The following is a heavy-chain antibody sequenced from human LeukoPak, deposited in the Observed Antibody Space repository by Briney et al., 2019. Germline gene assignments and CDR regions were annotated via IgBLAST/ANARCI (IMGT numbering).Heavy chain of an antibody. Sequence: PSETLSLTCTVSDGSISSCYWSWVRQPAGKGLEWIGRIYTSGTTDDNPSLKSRVTISVDTSKNQVSLKLSSVTAADTAVYYCARIDRYCSSSCSYPFDHWGQGTLVTAPS. D-gene: IGHD2-2*01. CDR3: ARIDRYCSSSCSYPFDH. CDR2: IYTSGTT. V-gene: IGHV4-4*07. J-gene: IGHJ4*02. CDR1: DGSISSCY.